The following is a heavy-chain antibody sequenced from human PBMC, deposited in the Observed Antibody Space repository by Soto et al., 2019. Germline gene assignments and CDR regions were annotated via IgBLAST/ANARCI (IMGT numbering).Heavy chain of an antibody. Sequence: PGESLTISCKGSGYSFTSYWIGRVRQMPGKGLDWMGIIYPGDSDTRYSPSFQGQVTISADKSISTAYLQWSSLKASDTAMYYCAGGGVRGVITRTRDYYGMDVWGQGTTVTVS. CDR3: AGGGVRGVITRTRDYYGMDV. D-gene: IGHD3-10*01. V-gene: IGHV5-51*01. J-gene: IGHJ6*02. CDR1: GYSFTSYW. CDR2: IYPGDSDT.